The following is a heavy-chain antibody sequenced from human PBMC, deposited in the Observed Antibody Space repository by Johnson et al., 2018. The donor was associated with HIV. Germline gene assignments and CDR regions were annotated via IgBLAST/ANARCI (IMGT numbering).Heavy chain of an antibody. Sequence: QEQLVESGGGLVKPGGSLRLSCAASGFTFSDYYMTWIRQAPGKGLEWVSYISSRGSTIYYADSVKGRFTISRDNAKNSLYLQMNSLRDEDTAVYHCAKERLLHDAFDFWGQGTMVTVSS. J-gene: IGHJ3*01. D-gene: IGHD5-18*01. CDR3: AKERLLHDAFDF. CDR1: GFTFSDYY. CDR2: ISSRGSTI. V-gene: IGHV3-11*04.